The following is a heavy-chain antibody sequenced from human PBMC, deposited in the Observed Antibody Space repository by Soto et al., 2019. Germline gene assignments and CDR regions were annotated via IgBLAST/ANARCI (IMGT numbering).Heavy chain of an antibody. CDR3: ARDLRGSSGFDY. Sequence: ASETLSLTCTVSGGSISSYYWSWIRQPPGKGLEWIGYIYYSGSTNYNPSLKSRVTISVDTSKNQFSLKLSSVTAADTAVYYCARDLRGSSGFDYWGQGTLVTVSS. CDR2: IYYSGST. D-gene: IGHD3-22*01. CDR1: GGSISSYY. V-gene: IGHV4-59*01. J-gene: IGHJ4*02.